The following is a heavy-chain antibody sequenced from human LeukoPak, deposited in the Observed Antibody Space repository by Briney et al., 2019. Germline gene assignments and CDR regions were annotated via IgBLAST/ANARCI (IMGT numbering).Heavy chain of an antibody. CDR3: AKNRAYGGNSELVD. CDR1: GFTFSSNA. V-gene: IGHV3-23*01. D-gene: IGHD4-23*01. CDR2: ISGSGGST. Sequence: GGSLRLSCAASGFTFSSNAMSWVRQAPGKGLEWVSAISGSGGSTYYADSVKGRFTISRDNSRNTLYLQINSLRAEDTAVYYCAKNRAYGGNSELVDWGQGTLVTVSS. J-gene: IGHJ4*02.